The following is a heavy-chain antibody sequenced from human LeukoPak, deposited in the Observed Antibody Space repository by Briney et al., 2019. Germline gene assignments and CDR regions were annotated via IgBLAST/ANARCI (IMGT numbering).Heavy chain of an antibody. CDR1: GFTFSSYA. CDR3: AKDLLTFPTWSFDP. V-gene: IGHV3-30-3*01. J-gene: IGHJ5*02. D-gene: IGHD2-21*01. CDR2: ISYDGSNK. Sequence: GGSLRLSCAASGFTFSSYAMHWVRQAPGKGLEWVAVISYDGSNKYYADSVKGRFTISRDNSKNTLYLQMNSLRAEDTAVYYCAKDLLTFPTWSFDPWGQGTLVTVSS.